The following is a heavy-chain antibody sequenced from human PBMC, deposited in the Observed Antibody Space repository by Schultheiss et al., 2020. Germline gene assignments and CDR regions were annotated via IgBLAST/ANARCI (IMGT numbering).Heavy chain of an antibody. J-gene: IGHJ4*02. CDR1: GFTFSSYS. CDR2: ISSNGGST. D-gene: IGHD6-19*01. V-gene: IGHV3-64*04. Sequence: GGSLRLSCAASGFTFSSYSMNWVRQAPGKGLEYVSAISSNGGSTYYSDSVKGRFTISRDNSKNTLYLQMNSLRAEDTAVYYCARDTTVAGHGTCDYWGQGTLVTVSS. CDR3: ARDTTVAGHGTCDY.